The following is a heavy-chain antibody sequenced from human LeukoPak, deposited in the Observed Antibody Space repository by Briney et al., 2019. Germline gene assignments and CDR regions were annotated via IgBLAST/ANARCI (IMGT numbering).Heavy chain of an antibody. V-gene: IGHV1-8*03. CDR3: ARDFDYYDSSDAFDV. Sequence: ASVKVSCKASRYTFTSYDINWVRQATGQGLEWMGWMNPNSGNTGYAQKFQGRVTITRNTSISTAYMELSRLRSDDTAVYYCARDFDYYDSSDAFDVWGQGTMVTVSS. CDR2: MNPNSGNT. J-gene: IGHJ3*01. D-gene: IGHD3-22*01. CDR1: RYTFTSYD.